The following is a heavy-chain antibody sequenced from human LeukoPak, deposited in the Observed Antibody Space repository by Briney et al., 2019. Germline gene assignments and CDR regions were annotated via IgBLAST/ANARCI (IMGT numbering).Heavy chain of an antibody. CDR2: IYYSGST. CDR1: GGSISSSSYY. V-gene: IGHV4-39*01. Sequence: SETLSLTCTVSGGSISSSSYYWGWIRQPPGKGLEWIGSIYYSGSTYYNPSLKSRVTISVDTSKNQFSLKLSSVTAADTAVYYCATLRPKGDFWSGYPEYFQHWGQGTLVTVSS. J-gene: IGHJ1*01. D-gene: IGHD3-3*01. CDR3: ATLRPKGDFWSGYPEYFQH.